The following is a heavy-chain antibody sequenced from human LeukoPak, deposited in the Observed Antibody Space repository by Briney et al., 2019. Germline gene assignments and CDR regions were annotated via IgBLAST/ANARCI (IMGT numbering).Heavy chain of an antibody. D-gene: IGHD2-15*01. J-gene: IGHJ4*02. Sequence: PSETLSLTCTVSGGSISSYYWSWIRQPPGKGLEWIGYIYYSGSTNYNPSLKSRVTISVDTSKNQFSLKLSSVTAAETAVYYCARLGAPGGGSYYFDYWGQGTLVTVSS. V-gene: IGHV4-59*01. CDR2: IYYSGST. CDR1: GGSISSYY. CDR3: ARLGAPGGGSYYFDY.